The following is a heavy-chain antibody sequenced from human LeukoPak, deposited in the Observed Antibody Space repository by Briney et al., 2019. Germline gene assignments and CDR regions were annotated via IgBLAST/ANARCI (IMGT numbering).Heavy chain of an antibody. V-gene: IGHV6-1*01. J-gene: IGHJ4*02. CDR2: TYYRSKWYT. CDR3: ARGSSRIYYYDSSGYSHAFDY. Sequence: QTLSLTCAISGDNVARKSAAWNWFRQSPSRGLEWLGRTYYRSKWYTDYAESVKSRITINPDTSKNQFSLQVNSVTPEDTAVYYCARGSSRIYYYDSSGYSHAFDYWGQGILVTVSS. D-gene: IGHD3-22*01. CDR1: GDNVARKSAA.